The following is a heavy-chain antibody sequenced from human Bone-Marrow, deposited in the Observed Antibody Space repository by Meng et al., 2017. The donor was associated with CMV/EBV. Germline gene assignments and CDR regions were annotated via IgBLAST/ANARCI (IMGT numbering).Heavy chain of an antibody. J-gene: IGHJ4*02. CDR1: GYNFAGHY. Sequence: ASVKVSCKTSGYNFAGHYMHWLRQAPGQGLEWMGWIYPDTGGTHYARNFQGRITVTRDTSIRTVYLELNSLRSDDTAMYYCARDHNWGPDYWGQGPLVTVAS. CDR2: IYPDTGGT. CDR3: ARDHNWGPDY. D-gene: IGHD7-27*01. V-gene: IGHV1-2*02.